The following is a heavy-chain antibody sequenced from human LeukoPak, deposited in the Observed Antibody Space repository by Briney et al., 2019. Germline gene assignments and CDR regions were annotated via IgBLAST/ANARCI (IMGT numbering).Heavy chain of an antibody. CDR1: GGSISSGDYY. D-gene: IGHD3-22*01. V-gene: IGHV4-30-4*01. J-gene: IGHJ4*02. Sequence: PSQTLSLTCTVSGGSISSGDYYWSWIRQPPGKGLEWIGYIYYSGSTYFNPSLRNRVTISIDTPKNQFSLKLSSVTAADTAVYYCARDTRMSSGYHYFDYWGQGTLVTVSS. CDR3: ARDTRMSSGYHYFDY. CDR2: IYYSGST.